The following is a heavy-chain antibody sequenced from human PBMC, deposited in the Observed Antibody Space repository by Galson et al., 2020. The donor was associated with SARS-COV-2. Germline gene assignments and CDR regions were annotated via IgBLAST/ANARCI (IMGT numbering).Heavy chain of an antibody. CDR3: ARLRSGIKNFDY. CDR2: ISSDGGTT. Sequence: GGSLSLSCAASGFTFSTYAMYLDRQAPGKGLDYVSAISSDGGTTFYANSVKGRFTISRDNSENTLYLQMGSLRPEDMAVYYCARLRSGIKNFDYWGQGTLVTVSS. V-gene: IGHV3-64*01. CDR1: GFTFSTYA. J-gene: IGHJ4*02.